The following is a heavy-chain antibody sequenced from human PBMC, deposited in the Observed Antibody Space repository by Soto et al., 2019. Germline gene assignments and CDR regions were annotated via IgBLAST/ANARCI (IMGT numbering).Heavy chain of an antibody. J-gene: IGHJ6*02. CDR3: ARDRLMATAGTARHYFGLDV. Sequence: SETLSLTCTVSGGSIRSGGYYWSWVRQNPRKGLEWIGNIYYSGNTYYNPSLKSRLTISVDTSKNQLSLNLSSVTAADTAVYYCARDRLMATAGTARHYFGLDVWGQGTTVTVSS. V-gene: IGHV4-31*03. D-gene: IGHD5-18*01. CDR2: IYYSGNT. CDR1: GGSIRSGGYY.